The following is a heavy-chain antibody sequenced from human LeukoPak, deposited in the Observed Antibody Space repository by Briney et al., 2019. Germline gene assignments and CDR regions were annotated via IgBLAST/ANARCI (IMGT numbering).Heavy chain of an antibody. J-gene: IGHJ4*02. V-gene: IGHV3-21*01. Sequence: GGPLRLSCAASGFTFSNYNMNWVRQAPGKGLEWVSSISRSSDYIYYTDSLKGRFTISRDNAKNSLYLQMNSLRAEDTAVYYCASTVRTTSFDSWGQGTLVTVSS. CDR1: GFTFSNYN. CDR2: ISRSSDYI. CDR3: ASTVRTTSFDS. D-gene: IGHD4-17*01.